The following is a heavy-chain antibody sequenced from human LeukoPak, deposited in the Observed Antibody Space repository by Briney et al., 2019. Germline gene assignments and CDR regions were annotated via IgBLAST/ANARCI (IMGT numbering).Heavy chain of an antibody. D-gene: IGHD2-2*02. CDR3: ARDPCSSTSCYSVHAFDI. Sequence: ASVKVSCKASGYTFTCHFLHWVRQAPGQGLEWMGLINPNGGSTNFAQKFQGRVTMTTDTSTSTAYMELRSLRSDDTAVYYCARDPCSSTSCYSVHAFDIWGQGTMVTVSS. J-gene: IGHJ3*02. CDR2: INPNGGST. CDR1: GYTFTCHF. V-gene: IGHV1-46*01.